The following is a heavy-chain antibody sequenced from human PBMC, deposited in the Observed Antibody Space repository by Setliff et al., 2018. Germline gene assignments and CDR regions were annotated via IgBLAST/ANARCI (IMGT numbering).Heavy chain of an antibody. CDR2: IRSKAYGGTT. Sequence: GGSLRLSCTASGFTFGDYAMSWVRQAPGKGLEWVGFIRSKAYGGTTEYAASVKGRFTISRDDSKSIAYLQMNSLKTEDTAVYYCTRVALPVLRFLEWFQFGNSYCYYYYMDVWGKGTTVTVSS. D-gene: IGHD3-3*01. CDR3: TRVALPVLRFLEWFQFGNSYCYYYYMDV. J-gene: IGHJ6*03. V-gene: IGHV3-49*04. CDR1: GFTFGDYA.